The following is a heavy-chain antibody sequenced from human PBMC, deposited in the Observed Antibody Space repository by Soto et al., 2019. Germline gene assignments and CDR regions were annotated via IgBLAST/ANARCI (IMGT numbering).Heavy chain of an antibody. CDR1: GGSISSSSYY. J-gene: IGHJ4*02. CDR3: TRHIYYGDPYYLDY. V-gene: IGHV4-39*01. D-gene: IGHD3-10*01. Sequence: QLQLQESGPGLVRPSETLSLTCTFSGGSISSSSYYWGWIRQPPGKGLGWIGSIYYSGSTYYNPSLKSRVTISVATAKNHSSQKLSAVTAEDTAVYYCTRHIYYGDPYYLDYWGQGTLVTVSS. CDR2: IYYSGST.